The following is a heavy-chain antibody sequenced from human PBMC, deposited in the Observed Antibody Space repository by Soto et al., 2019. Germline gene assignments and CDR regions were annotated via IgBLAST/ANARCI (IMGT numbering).Heavy chain of an antibody. Sequence: QVPLVQSGAEVKKPGASVKVSCKASGYTFTGYYMHWVRQAPGQGLEWMGWINPNSGGTNYAQKFQGRVTMTRDTSISTAYMELSRLRSDDTAVYYCASYYYGSGSLYYYYGMDVWGQGTTVTVSS. J-gene: IGHJ6*02. V-gene: IGHV1-2*02. CDR3: ASYYYGSGSLYYYYGMDV. CDR2: INPNSGGT. CDR1: GYTFTGYY. D-gene: IGHD3-10*01.